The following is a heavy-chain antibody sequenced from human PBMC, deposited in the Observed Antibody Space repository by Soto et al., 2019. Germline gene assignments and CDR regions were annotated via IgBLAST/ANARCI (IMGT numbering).Heavy chain of an antibody. V-gene: IGHV4-39*01. CDR2: IYYSGST. CDR1: GGSISSSSYY. D-gene: IGHD5-18*01. J-gene: IGHJ4*02. Sequence: QLQLQESGPGLVKPSETLSLTCTVSGGSISSSSYYWGWIRQPPGKGLEWIGSIYYSGSTYYNPSLKSRVTISVDTSKNQFSLKLSSVTAADTAVYYCARQSGYSYGSIDYWGQGTLVTVS. CDR3: ARQSGYSYGSIDY.